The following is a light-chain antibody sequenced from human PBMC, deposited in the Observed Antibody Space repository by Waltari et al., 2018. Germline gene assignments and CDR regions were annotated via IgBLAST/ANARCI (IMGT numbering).Light chain of an antibody. J-gene: IGKJ2*01. CDR1: QDIINY. Sequence: DIQMPPSPSSLSASIGDRVPITCQASQDIINYLNWYQQTPGKAPKLLIYDASNLATGVPSRFSGGGSGTDFSLTITSLHPEDIATYFCQQYENLPYTFGQGTKLEIK. V-gene: IGKV1-33*01. CDR2: DAS. CDR3: QQYENLPYT.